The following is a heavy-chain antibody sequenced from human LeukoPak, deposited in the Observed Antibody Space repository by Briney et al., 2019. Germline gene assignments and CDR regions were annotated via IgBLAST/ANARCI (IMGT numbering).Heavy chain of an antibody. CDR3: ARDPGYSSGWYGDY. V-gene: IGHV1-69*04. CDR1: GGTFSSYA. J-gene: IGHJ4*02. CDR2: IIPILGIA. Sequence: SVKVSCKASGGTFSSYAISWVRQAPGQGLEWMRRIIPILGIANYAQKFQGRVTITADKSTSTAYMELSSLRSEDTAVYYCARDPGYSSGWYGDYWGQGTLVTVSS. D-gene: IGHD6-19*01.